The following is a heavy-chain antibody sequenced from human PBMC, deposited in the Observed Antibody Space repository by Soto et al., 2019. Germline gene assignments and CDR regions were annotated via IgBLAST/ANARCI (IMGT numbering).Heavy chain of an antibody. V-gene: IGHV4-31*03. Sequence: QVQLQESGPGLVKPSQTLSLTCTVSGGSISSGGYYWSWIRQLPGKGLEWIAYIYYDGSAHYNSSLKNRVSIFLDTSKNQLSLRLTSVTAADTAVYYCARTPDTTGWYFDPWGQGTPVTVSS. CDR1: GGSISSGGYY. D-gene: IGHD6-19*01. J-gene: IGHJ5*02. CDR2: IYYDGSA. CDR3: ARTPDTTGWYFDP.